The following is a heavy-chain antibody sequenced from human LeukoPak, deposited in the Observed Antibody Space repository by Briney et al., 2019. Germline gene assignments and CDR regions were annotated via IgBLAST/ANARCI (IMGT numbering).Heavy chain of an antibody. Sequence: SETLSLTCTVSGGSISSSSYYWGWIRQPPGKGLEWIGSIYYSGSTYYNPSLKSRVTISVDTSKNQFSLKLSSVTAADTAVYYCASQALYYYDSSGYYDDYWGQGTLVTVSS. CDR2: IYYSGST. J-gene: IGHJ4*02. V-gene: IGHV4-39*07. CDR3: ASQALYYYDSSGYYDDY. D-gene: IGHD3-22*01. CDR1: GGSISSSSYY.